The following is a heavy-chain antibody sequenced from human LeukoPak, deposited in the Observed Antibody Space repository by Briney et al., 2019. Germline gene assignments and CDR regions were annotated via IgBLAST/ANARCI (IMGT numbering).Heavy chain of an antibody. V-gene: IGHV4-59*01. CDR2: TYYSGTT. J-gene: IGHJ4*02. CDR3: ARGVYIAAAQYAY. D-gene: IGHD6-13*01. Sequence: SETLSLTCTVSGGSISSYYWSWIRQPPGKGLEWIGYTYYSGTTNYNPSLKSRVTITVDTSKNQFSLKLSSVTAADTAVYYCARGVYIAAAQYAYWGQGTLVTVSS. CDR1: GGSISSYY.